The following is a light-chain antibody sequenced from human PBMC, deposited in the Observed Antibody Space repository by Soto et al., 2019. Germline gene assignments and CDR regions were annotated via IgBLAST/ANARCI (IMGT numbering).Light chain of an antibody. CDR2: DTS. V-gene: IGKV3-20*01. CDR3: QQYDSSRT. CDR1: QSVTNNY. J-gene: IGKJ1*01. Sequence: IVLTQSPGTLSLSPGERATLSCRASQSVTNNYLAWYQQKPGQAPRLVIYDTSSRATGIPDRFSGSGSGTDFTLTISRLEPEDFAVYYCQQYDSSRTFGQGTKVEVK.